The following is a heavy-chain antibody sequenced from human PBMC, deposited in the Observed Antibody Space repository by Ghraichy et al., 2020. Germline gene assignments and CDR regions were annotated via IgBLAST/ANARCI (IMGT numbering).Heavy chain of an antibody. CDR2: IYWNDEK. D-gene: IGHD3-9*01. CDR1: GFSLSTRGVG. Sequence: SGPTLVKPTQTLTLTCTFSGFSLSTRGVGVGWIRQPPEKALEWLALIYWNDEKGYSPSLKSRLTITKDTSKKQVFLTMTNMDPVDTATYYCAHRVYDILTTYYHDAFDIWGQGTMVTVSS. CDR3: AHRVYDILTTYYHDAFDI. J-gene: IGHJ3*02. V-gene: IGHV2-5*01.